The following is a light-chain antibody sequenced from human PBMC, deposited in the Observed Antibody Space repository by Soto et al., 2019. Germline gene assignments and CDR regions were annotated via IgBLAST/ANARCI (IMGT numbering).Light chain of an antibody. J-gene: IGKJ1*01. V-gene: IGKV3-20*01. CDR2: GAS. CDR1: QSISSTF. CDR3: QQYESSWT. Sequence: EIVLTQSPGTLSLSPGERATLSCRASQSISSTFLAWYQHKPGQAPRVLIYGASRRATGIPDRFSGSGSGTDFTVTINRLEPEDFAVYYCQQYESSWTFGQGTKVE.